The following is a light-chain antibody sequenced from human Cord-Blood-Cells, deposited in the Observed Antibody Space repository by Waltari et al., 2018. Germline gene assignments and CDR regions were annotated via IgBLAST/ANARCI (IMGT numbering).Light chain of an antibody. V-gene: IGLV2-14*01. CDR1: SSDVGGYHY. J-gene: IGLJ1*01. CDR2: DVS. CDR3: SSYTSSSTFV. Sequence: QSALTQPASVSGSPGQSITISCTGTSSDVGGYHYVSWYQQHPGKAPKLMIYDVSNRPAWVSNRFSRSKSGNTASLTISGLQAEDEADYYCSSYTSSSTFVFGTGTKVTVL.